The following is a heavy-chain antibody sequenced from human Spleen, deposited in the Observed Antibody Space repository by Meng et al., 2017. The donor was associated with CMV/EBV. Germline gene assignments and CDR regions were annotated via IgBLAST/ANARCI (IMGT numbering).Heavy chain of an antibody. CDR1: GGSISRFY. CDR3: ARDVRNYHDSSGYPAYYFDY. CDR2: ISYSGST. J-gene: IGHJ4*02. D-gene: IGHD3-22*01. V-gene: IGHV4-59*01. Sequence: SETLSLTCTVSGGSISRFYWNWTRQAPGKGLEWIGYISYSGSTNYHPSLKSRVTISVDTSKNQFSLRVRSVTAADTAVYYCARDVRNYHDSSGYPAYYFDYWGQGTPVTVSS.